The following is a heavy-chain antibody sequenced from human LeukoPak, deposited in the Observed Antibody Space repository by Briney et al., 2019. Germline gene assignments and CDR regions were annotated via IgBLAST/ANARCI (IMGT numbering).Heavy chain of an antibody. CDR1: GGSISSGGYY. Sequence: SQTLSLTCTVSGGSISSGGYYWSWIRQPPGKGLEWIGYIYHSGSTHYNPSLKSRVTISVDRSKNQFSLKLSSVTAADTAVYYCARDRDNWNDGFDYWGQGTLVTVSS. CDR3: ARDRDNWNDGFDY. CDR2: IYHSGST. V-gene: IGHV4-30-2*01. D-gene: IGHD1-1*01. J-gene: IGHJ4*02.